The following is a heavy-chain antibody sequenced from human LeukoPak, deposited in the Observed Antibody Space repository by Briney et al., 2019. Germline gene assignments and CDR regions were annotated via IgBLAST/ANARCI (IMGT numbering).Heavy chain of an antibody. CDR2: ISYDGSYK. D-gene: IGHD1-20*01. CDR3: ARITSFYYFYD. J-gene: IGHJ4*02. V-gene: IGHV3-30*04. Sequence: GGSLRLSCAASGFTFSSYTMYWVRQAPGKGLEWVAAISYDGSYKYYADTVKGRFTISRDNSKSTLFLQMNSLSEDDTAVYSYARITSFYYFYDRGQGTLVT. CDR1: GFTFSSYT.